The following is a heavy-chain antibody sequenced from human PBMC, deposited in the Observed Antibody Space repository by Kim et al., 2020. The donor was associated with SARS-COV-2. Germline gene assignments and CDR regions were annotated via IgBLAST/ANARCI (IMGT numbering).Heavy chain of an antibody. CDR3: ARGATTLGVLVDYYYYY. Sequence: GGSLRLSCAASGFTFSTYSMNWVRQAPGKGLEWVSSISSSSSYTYSADSVKGRFTISRDNAKNSLYLQMNTLRAEDTAVYYCARGATTLGVLVDYYYYY. CDR1: GFTFSTYS. V-gene: IGHV3-21*01. J-gene: IGHJ6*03. D-gene: IGHD5-12*01. CDR2: ISSSSSYT.